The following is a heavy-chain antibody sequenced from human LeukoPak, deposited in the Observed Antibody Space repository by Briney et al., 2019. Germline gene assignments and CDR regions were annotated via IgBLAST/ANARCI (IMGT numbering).Heavy chain of an antibody. D-gene: IGHD1-7*01. CDR3: ARMNYVSSGWGAPFDY. CDR2: IRTSGTNT. V-gene: IGHV3-48*04. Sequence: GGSLRLSCAASGFTFSSFSMNWVRQAPGKGLEWISYIRTSGTNTDYTGSVKGRFTISRDNAKNSLYLQMNSLRAEDTAVYYCARMNYVSSGWGAPFDYWGQGTLVTVSS. J-gene: IGHJ4*02. CDR1: GFTFSSFS.